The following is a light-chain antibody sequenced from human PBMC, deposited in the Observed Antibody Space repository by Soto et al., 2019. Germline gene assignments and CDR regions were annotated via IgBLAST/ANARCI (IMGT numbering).Light chain of an antibody. J-gene: IGKJ1*01. CDR2: GAS. V-gene: IGKV3-15*01. Sequence: EIVMTQSPATLSVSPGERATLSCRASQSVSSNLAWYQQKPGQAPRLLIYGASTRATGIPAKFSGGGSGTEFTRTISSLQSEDFAIYYCQQYKNGWTFGQGTKVDIK. CDR1: QSVSSN. CDR3: QQYKNGWT.